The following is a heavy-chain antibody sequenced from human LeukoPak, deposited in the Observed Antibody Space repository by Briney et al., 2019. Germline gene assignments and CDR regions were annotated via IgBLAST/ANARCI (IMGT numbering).Heavy chain of an antibody. V-gene: IGHV3-23*01. J-gene: IGHJ5*02. CDR3: AKYYAIGVSDILSP. CDR1: GFTFSSYA. CDR2: ISGSGEYT. Sequence: HPGGSLRLSCAASGFTFSSYAMTWVRQTPAKGLEWVSTISGSGEYTYYPDSVKGRFTISRDNSKNTLYLQLNSLRAEDTALYYCAKYYAIGVSDILSPWGQGTLVTVSS. D-gene: IGHD2-8*01.